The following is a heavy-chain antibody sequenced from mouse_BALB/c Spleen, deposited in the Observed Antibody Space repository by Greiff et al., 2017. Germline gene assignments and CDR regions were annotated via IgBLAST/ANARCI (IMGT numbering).Heavy chain of an antibody. CDR3: ARGSLYDGYYDAMDY. D-gene: IGHD2-3*01. J-gene: IGHJ4*01. Sequence: VQLVESGPGLVAPSQSLSITCTVSGFSLTSYGVHWVRQPPGKGLEWLGVIWAGGSTNYNSAIMSRLSISKDNSKSQVFLKMNSLQTDDTAMYYCARGSLYDGYYDAMDYWGQGTSVTVSS. CDR1: GFSLTSYG. V-gene: IGHV2-9*02. CDR2: IWAGGST.